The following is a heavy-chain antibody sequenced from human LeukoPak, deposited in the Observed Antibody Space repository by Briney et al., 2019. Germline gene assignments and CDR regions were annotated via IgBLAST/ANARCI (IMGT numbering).Heavy chain of an antibody. Sequence: AETLSLTCSVSGGSISSYSWTWIRQPPGKGLEWIGFIDYSGGRNYNPSLKSRVTISADPSKNQFSLNLTSVTAADTAVYFCARDHPVADWAADIWGRGTMVTVSP. CDR2: IDYSGGR. CDR1: GGSISSYS. CDR3: ARDHPVADWAADI. D-gene: IGHD3-9*01. J-gene: IGHJ3*02. V-gene: IGHV4-59*01.